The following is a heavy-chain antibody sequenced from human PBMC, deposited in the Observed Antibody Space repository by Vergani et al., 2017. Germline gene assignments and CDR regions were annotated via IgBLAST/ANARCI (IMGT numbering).Heavy chain of an antibody. CDR2: IKSKTDGGTT. CDR3: TTDFGIVVVIEGYGGL. V-gene: IGHV3-15*01. J-gene: IGHJ3*01. D-gene: IGHD3-22*01. Sequence: EVQLVESGGGLVKPGGSLRLSCAASGFTFSNAWMSWVRQAPGKGLEWVGRIKSKTDGGTTDYAAPVKGRFTISRDDSKNTLYLQMNSLKTEDTAVYYCTTDFGIVVVIEGYGGLWGQGTMVTVSS. CDR1: GFTFSNAW.